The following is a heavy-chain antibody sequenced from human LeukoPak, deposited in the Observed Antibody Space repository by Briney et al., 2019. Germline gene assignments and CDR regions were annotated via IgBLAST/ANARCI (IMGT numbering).Heavy chain of an antibody. J-gene: IGHJ6*03. CDR1: GLTFSSYE. Sequence: GGSLRLSCAASGLTFSSYEMNWVRQAPGKGLEWVSYISSSGSTIYYADSVKGRFTISRDNAKNSLYLQMNSLRTEDTAVYYCAKDSYYYYIDVWGKGTTVTVSS. CDR2: ISSSGSTI. V-gene: IGHV3-48*03. CDR3: AKDSYYYYIDV.